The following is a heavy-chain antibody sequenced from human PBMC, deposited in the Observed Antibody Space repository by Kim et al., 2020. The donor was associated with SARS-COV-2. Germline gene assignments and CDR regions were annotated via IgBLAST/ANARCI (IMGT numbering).Heavy chain of an antibody. CDR3: AKESGTSHRAFDY. CDR2: IWYDGSTE. V-gene: IGHV3-33*06. CDR1: GFTLGRYG. D-gene: IGHD1-26*01. J-gene: IGHJ4*02. Sequence: GGSLRLSCVASGFTLGRYGMHWVRQAPGKGLEWVALIWYDGSTENYADSVKGRFTISRDYSKNTLFLQMNSLRVEDTAVYYCAKESGTSHRAFDYWGQGT.